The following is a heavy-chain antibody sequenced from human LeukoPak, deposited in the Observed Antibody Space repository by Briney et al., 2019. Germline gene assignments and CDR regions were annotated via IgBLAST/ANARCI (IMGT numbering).Heavy chain of an antibody. CDR1: GYTFTSYG. J-gene: IGHJ6*02. CDR2: ISAYNGNT. CDR3: GLWFGELRSPNPAYYYYGMDV. D-gene: IGHD3-10*01. Sequence: ASVKVSCKASGYTFTSYGISWVRQAPGQGLEWMGWISAYNGNTNCAQKLQGRVTMTTDTSTSTAYMELRSLRSDDTAVYYCGLWFGELRSPNPAYYYYGMDVWGQGTTVTVSS. V-gene: IGHV1-18*01.